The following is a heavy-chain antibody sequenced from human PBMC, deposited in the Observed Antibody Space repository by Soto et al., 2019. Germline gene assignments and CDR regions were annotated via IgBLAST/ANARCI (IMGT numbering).Heavy chain of an antibody. CDR3: ARNDFWSGYPDAFDI. Sequence: ASVKVSCKASGYTFTSHTIHWVRQAPGQRLEWMGWINAGNGNTKYSQKFQGRVAFTRDTSASTAYMELSSLRSEDTAVYYCARNDFWSGYPDAFDIWGQGTMVTVSS. CDR2: INAGNGNT. CDR1: GYTFTSHT. V-gene: IGHV1-3*01. J-gene: IGHJ3*02. D-gene: IGHD3-3*01.